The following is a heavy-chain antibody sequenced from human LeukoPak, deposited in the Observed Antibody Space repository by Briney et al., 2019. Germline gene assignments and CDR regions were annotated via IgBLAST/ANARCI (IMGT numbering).Heavy chain of an antibody. Sequence: GGSLRLSCAASGFTFSSYAMSWVRQAPGKGLEWVSAISGSGGSTYYADSVKGRFTISRDNSKNTLYLQMNGLRAEDTALYYCAKDSGWELLQYYFDYWGQGTLVTVSS. J-gene: IGHJ4*02. D-gene: IGHD1-26*01. V-gene: IGHV3-23*01. CDR2: ISGSGGST. CDR1: GFTFSSYA. CDR3: AKDSGWELLQYYFDY.